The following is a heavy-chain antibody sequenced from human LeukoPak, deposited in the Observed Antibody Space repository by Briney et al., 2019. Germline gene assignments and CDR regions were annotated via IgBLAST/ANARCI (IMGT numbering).Heavy chain of an antibody. CDR1: GFTFSDYY. Sequence: GGSRRLSCAASGFTFSDYYMSWIRQAPGKGREGVSYIISSSSYTNYADSVKGRFAISRDNAKNSLYLQMKSLRAEDTAVYYCARIANDILTGYLSYYSGMDVWGKGTTVTVSS. CDR2: IISSSSYT. CDR3: ARIANDILTGYLSYYSGMDV. J-gene: IGHJ6*04. V-gene: IGHV3-11*06. D-gene: IGHD3-9*01.